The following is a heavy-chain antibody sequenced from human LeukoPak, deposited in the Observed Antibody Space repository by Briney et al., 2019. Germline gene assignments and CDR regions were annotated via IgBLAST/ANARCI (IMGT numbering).Heavy chain of an antibody. J-gene: IGHJ4*02. D-gene: IGHD6-13*01. CDR2: ISSSGSTI. Sequence: PGGSLRLSCAASAFTFSTYAMSWVRQAPGKGLEWVSYISSSGSTIYYADSVKGRFTISRDNAKNSLYLQMNSLRAEDTAVYYCASVGGSSSWSADYWGQGTLVTVSS. CDR1: AFTFSTYA. CDR3: ASVGGSSSWSADY. V-gene: IGHV3-48*03.